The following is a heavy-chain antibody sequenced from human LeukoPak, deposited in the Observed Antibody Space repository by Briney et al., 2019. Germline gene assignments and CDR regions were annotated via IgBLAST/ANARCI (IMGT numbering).Heavy chain of an antibody. J-gene: IGHJ4*02. CDR1: GFTFSSYA. D-gene: IGHD5-12*01. CDR2: ISYDGSNK. CDR3: ARTFGKVATIRPYFDY. Sequence: GRSLRLSCAASGFTFSSYAMHWVRQAPGKGLEWVAVISYDGSNKYYADSVKGRFTISRDNSKNTLYLQMNSLRAEDTAVYYCARTFGKVATIRPYFDYWGQGTLVTVSS. V-gene: IGHV3-30-3*01.